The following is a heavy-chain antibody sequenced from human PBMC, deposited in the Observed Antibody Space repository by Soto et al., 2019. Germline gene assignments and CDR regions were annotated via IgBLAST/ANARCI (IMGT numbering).Heavy chain of an antibody. CDR1: GGSISSGGYY. D-gene: IGHD3-16*02. CDR3: ARAPLKEYYFDY. V-gene: IGHV4-31*03. Sequence: SETLSLTCTVSGGSISSGGYYWSWIRQHPGKGLEWIGYIYYSGSTYYNPSLKSRVTISVDTSKNQFSLKLSSVTAADTAVYYCARAPLKEYYFDYWGQGTRVTVSS. CDR2: IYYSGST. J-gene: IGHJ4*02.